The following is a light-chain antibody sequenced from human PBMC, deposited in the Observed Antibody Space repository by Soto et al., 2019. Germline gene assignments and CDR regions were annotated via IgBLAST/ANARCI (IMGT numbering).Light chain of an antibody. J-gene: IGLJ3*02. CDR1: SSDVGSYNI. CDR3: CTYAGSSNHWV. V-gene: IGLV2-23*01. CDR2: EDF. Sequence: QSALTQPASVSGSPGQSITISCTGTSSDVGSYNIVSWYQQRPGKAPKLMIYEDFKRPSGVSNRFSGSKSGNTASLTISGLQAEDEADYYCCTYAGSSNHWVFGGGTKLTV.